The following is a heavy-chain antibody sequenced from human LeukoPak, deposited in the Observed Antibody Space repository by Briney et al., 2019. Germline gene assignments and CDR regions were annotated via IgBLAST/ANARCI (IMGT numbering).Heavy chain of an antibody. V-gene: IGHV1-2*02. CDR2: INPNSGGT. J-gene: IGHJ4*02. D-gene: IGHD4-17*01. CDR3: ARVRAWTTVTRSLYYFDY. Sequence: ASVKVSCKASGYTFTGYYMHWVRQAPGQGLEWMGWINPNSGGTNYAQKFQGRVTMTRDTSISTAYMELSRLRSDDTAVHYCARVRAWTTVTRSLYYFDYWGQGTLVTVSS. CDR1: GYTFTGYY.